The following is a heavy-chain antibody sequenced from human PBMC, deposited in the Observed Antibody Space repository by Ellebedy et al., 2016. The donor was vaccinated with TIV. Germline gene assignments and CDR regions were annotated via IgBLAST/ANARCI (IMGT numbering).Heavy chain of an antibody. J-gene: IGHJ4*02. V-gene: IGHV3-74*01. CDR1: GFTFSTYW. CDR2: INDDGSTT. D-gene: IGHD1-20*01. CDR3: ARGITGYGEGDY. Sequence: GESLKISCAASGFTFSTYWMLWVRQAPGKGLVWISHINDDGSTTTYADSVEGRFTISRDNAKNSLYLQMNDLRPEDTAVYYCARGITGYGEGDYWGQGTLVTVSS.